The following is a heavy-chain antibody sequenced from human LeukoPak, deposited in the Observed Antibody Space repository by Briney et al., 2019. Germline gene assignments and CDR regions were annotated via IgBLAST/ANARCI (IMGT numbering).Heavy chain of an antibody. D-gene: IGHD2-2*01. CDR1: GGSFSSGSYY. CDR2: IYYSGST. Sequence: SETLSLTCTVSGGSFSSGSYYWSWIRQPPGKGLEWIGYIYYSGSTNYNPSLKSRVTISVDTSKNQFSLKLSSVTAADTAVYYCARDVGDCSSTSCSRYYYYGMDVWGQGTTVTVSS. V-gene: IGHV4-61*01. J-gene: IGHJ6*02. CDR3: ARDVGDCSSTSCSRYYYYGMDV.